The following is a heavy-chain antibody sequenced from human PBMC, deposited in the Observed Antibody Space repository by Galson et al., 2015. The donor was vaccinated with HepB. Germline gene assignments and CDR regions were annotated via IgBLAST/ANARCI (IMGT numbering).Heavy chain of an antibody. V-gene: IGHV3-33*01. D-gene: IGHD6-13*01. J-gene: IGHJ4*02. CDR2: IWFDASKT. CDR1: GYTFSSHG. Sequence: SLRLSCAASGYTFSSHGMHWVRQAPGKGPEWVALIWFDASKTFYSDSVKGRFTVSRDDSKNTLYLQMNSLRADDTAVYFCSRERGSYSASWTDYWGQGTLATVSS. CDR3: SRERGSYSASWTDY.